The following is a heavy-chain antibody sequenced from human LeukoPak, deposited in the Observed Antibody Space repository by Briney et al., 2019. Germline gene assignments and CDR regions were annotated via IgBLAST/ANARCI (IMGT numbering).Heavy chain of an antibody. CDR1: GGTFSSYA. J-gene: IGHJ4*02. D-gene: IGHD3-10*01. V-gene: IGHV1-69*06. Sequence: SVKVSCKASGGTFSSYAISWVRQAPGQGLEWMGGIIPIFGTANYAQKFQGRVTITADKSTSTAYMELSSLRSEDTAVYYCASWNDGSGSSLFDYWGQGTLVTVSS. CDR3: ASWNDGSGSSLFDY. CDR2: IIPIFGTA.